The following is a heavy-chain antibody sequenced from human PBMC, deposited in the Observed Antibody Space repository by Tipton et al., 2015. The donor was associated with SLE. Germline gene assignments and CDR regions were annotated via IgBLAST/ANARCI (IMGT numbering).Heavy chain of an antibody. CDR2: ISDEGTNK. V-gene: IGHV3-30-3*01. Sequence: SLRLSCAASGLSLRSYAMHWVRQVPGKGLEWLAAISDEGTNKYYADSVQGRFTISRDNSNNTVYVQMNSLRAEDTAVYYCASGLLTDFDYWGQGTLVTVSS. CDR3: ASGLLTDFDY. J-gene: IGHJ4*02. CDR1: GLSLRSYA. D-gene: IGHD3-9*01.